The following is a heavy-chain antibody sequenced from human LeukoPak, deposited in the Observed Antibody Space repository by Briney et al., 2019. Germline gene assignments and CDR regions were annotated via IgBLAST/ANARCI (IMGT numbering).Heavy chain of an antibody. V-gene: IGHV4-59*01. CDR2: INYSGST. CDR1: SGSISSYY. CDR3: ARRGNWGFFDY. Sequence: SETLSLTCTVTSGSISSYYWSWIRQPPGKGLKWIGYINYSGSTNYNPSLKSRVTISVDTSKNLFSLKLASVTAADTAVYYCARRGNWGFFDYWGQGTLVTVSS. J-gene: IGHJ4*02. D-gene: IGHD7-27*01.